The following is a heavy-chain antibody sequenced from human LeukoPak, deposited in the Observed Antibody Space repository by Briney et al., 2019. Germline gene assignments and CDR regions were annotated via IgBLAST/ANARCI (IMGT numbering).Heavy chain of an antibody. CDR2: IFYTGST. CDR3: ARESGSGIALYLNWFDP. D-gene: IGHD3-10*01. Sequence: SETLSLTCTVSGVSISGNYWSWIRQPPGKGLEWIGYIFYTGSTNYNPSLQSRVTILLDTSKNQFSLKLSSVSAADTAVYYCARESGSGIALYLNWFDPWGQGTLVTVSS. V-gene: IGHV4-59*01. J-gene: IGHJ5*02. CDR1: GVSISGNY.